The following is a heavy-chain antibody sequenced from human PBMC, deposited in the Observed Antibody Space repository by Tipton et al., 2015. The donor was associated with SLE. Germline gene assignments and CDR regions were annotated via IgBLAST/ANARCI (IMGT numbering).Heavy chain of an antibody. J-gene: IGHJ4*02. CDR2: IYYSGST. D-gene: IGHD3-3*01. CDR3: ARARLYDFWSGYYKSDYYFDY. V-gene: IGHV4-61*05. CDR1: GGSISSSSYY. Sequence: LRLSCTVSGGSISSSSYYWGWIRQPPGKGLEWIGYIYYSGSTNYNPSLKSRVTISVDTSKNQYSLKLSSVTAADTAVYYCARARLYDFWSGYYKSDYYFDYWGQGTLVTVSS.